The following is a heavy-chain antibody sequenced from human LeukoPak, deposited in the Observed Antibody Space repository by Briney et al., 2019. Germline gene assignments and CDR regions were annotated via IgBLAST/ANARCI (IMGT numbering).Heavy chain of an antibody. D-gene: IGHD2-15*01. V-gene: IGHV4-34*01. CDR1: GGSFSGYY. CDR3: ARRIWPAYFDY. CDR2: INHSGST. J-gene: IGHJ4*02. Sequence: SETLSLTCAVYGGSFSGYYWSWIRQPPGKGLEWIGEINHSGSTNYNPSLKSRVTISVDTSKNQFSLQLSSVTAADTAVYYCARRIWPAYFDYWGQGTLVTVSS.